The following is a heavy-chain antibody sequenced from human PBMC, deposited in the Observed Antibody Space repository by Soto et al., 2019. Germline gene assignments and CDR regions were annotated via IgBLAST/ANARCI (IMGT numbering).Heavy chain of an antibody. V-gene: IGHV4-30-2*01. Sequence: PSETLTLTCAVSGGSISGGGYSWSWIRKQPGKGLEWIGYIYHSGSTYYNPSLKSRVTISVDTSKNQFSLKLSSVTAADTAVYYCARHSAISGGSRQPFDYWGQGTLVTVSS. CDR2: IYHSGST. CDR3: ARHSAISGGSRQPFDY. D-gene: IGHD2-15*01. J-gene: IGHJ4*02. CDR1: GGSISGGGYS.